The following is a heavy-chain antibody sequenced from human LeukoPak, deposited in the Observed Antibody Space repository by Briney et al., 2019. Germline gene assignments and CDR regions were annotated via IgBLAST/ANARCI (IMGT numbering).Heavy chain of an antibody. D-gene: IGHD6-13*01. CDR2: ISGSGDTT. V-gene: IGHV3-23*01. Sequence: GGSLRLSCAASGFTFSSYTMNWVRQAPGKGLEWVSSISGSGDTTYYADSVKGRFTISRDNSKNTVYLQMKSLTPEDTAVYYCAKDKGIAAAGAYYFDYWGQGTLVTVSS. CDR1: GFTFSSYT. CDR3: AKDKGIAAAGAYYFDY. J-gene: IGHJ4*02.